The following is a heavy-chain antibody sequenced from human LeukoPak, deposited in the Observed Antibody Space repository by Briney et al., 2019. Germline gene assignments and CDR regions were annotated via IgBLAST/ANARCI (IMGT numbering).Heavy chain of an antibody. CDR1: VDTFSSYG. D-gene: IGHD3-16*01. J-gene: IGHJ4*02. V-gene: IGHV3-30*18. Sequence: GGALRLSCAASVDTFSSYGMHWVRQAPGKGLEWVAVISYEGSNKYYTDSVKGGVTISRENSKNTLYLQMNTVRAEDTAMYYCAKDYASASYYFAYWGQGTPATASS. CDR2: ISYEGSNK. CDR3: AKDYASASYYFAY.